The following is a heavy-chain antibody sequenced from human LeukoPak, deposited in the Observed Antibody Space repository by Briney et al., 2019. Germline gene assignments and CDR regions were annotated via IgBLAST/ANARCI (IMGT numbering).Heavy chain of an antibody. CDR1: RSSMSGYY. D-gene: IGHD3-9*01. J-gene: IGHJ6*03. V-gene: IGHV4-59*08. CDR3: ARQGILTGYYRHYYYYMEV. Sequence: SETLSLTCTVSRSSMSGYYRSWIRQPPGKGLEWIGYMFDTETTDYNPFLKSRVIIPVDTSKNQVSLKLSSVTAADTAVYYCARQGILTGYYRHYYYYMEVWGKGTTVTVSS. CDR2: MFDTETT.